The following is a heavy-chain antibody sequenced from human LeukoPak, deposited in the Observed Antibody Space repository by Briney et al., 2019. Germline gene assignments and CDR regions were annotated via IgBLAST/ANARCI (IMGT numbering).Heavy chain of an antibody. J-gene: IGHJ4*01. CDR2: ISNGNTE. CDR3: ARDYGYCRGNTCYASFDY. V-gene: IGHV3-48*02. D-gene: IGHD2-2*01. CDR1: GFTFSGYG. Sequence: GGSLRLSCAASGFTFSGYGINWVRLTPGKGLEWVSMISNGNTEHYADSVKGRFTVSRDNARNSAYLQMNSLRDEDTAMYYCARDYGYCRGNTCYASFDYWGHGTLVTVSS.